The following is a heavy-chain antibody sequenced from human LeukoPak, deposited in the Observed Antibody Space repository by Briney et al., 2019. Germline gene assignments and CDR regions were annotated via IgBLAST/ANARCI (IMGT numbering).Heavy chain of an antibody. J-gene: IGHJ4*02. Sequence: ASVKVSCKASGYTFTGYYMHWVRQAPGQGLEWMGWINPNSGGTNYAQKFQGWVTMTRDTSISTAYMELSRLRSDDTAVYYCARGRRWLQAIRWFFDYWGQGTLVTVSS. CDR1: GYTFTGYY. V-gene: IGHV1-2*04. CDR2: INPNSGGT. CDR3: ARGRRWLQAIRWFFDY. D-gene: IGHD5-24*01.